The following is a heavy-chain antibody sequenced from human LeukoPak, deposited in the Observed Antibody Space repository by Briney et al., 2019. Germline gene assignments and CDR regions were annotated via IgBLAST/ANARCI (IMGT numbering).Heavy chain of an antibody. V-gene: IGHV3-15*01. J-gene: IGHJ4*02. Sequence: TGGSLRLCCAASGFIFSSAWMTWVRQTPGQGLEWIARIKSKTDGETTDYAAPVKGRFTISRDSSNNTLYLQMNSLKTEDTAVYYCTTDRLPIGYWGQGTLVTVSS. CDR3: TTDRLPIGY. D-gene: IGHD2-15*01. CDR1: GFIFSSAW. CDR2: IKSKTDGETT.